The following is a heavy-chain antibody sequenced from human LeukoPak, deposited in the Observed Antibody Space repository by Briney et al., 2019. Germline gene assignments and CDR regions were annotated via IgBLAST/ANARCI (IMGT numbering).Heavy chain of an antibody. CDR2: IYYTGST. Sequence: PSETLSLTCTVSGDSISSGGYYWSWIRQHPGKGLEWIGNIYYTGSTNYNPSLKSRVTISVDTSKNQFSLKLSSVTAADTAVYYCARALVVPAAIGSFDYWGQGTLVTVSS. CDR1: GDSISSGGYY. V-gene: IGHV4-31*03. D-gene: IGHD2-2*02. J-gene: IGHJ4*02. CDR3: ARALVVPAAIGSFDY.